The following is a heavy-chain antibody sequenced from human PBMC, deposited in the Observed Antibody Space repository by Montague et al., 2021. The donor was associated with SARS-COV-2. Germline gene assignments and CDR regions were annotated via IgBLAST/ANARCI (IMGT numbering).Heavy chain of an antibody. V-gene: IGHV4-59*01. Sequence: SETLSLTCNVSGGSFTRSYWSWIRQTPGRGLEWIGLIYYSGSTIYNPSLKSRVTMSVDTSRNQFSLRLTSVTAADTAVYYCAREKYYFDSSGLRNDYFDYWGQGTLVTVSS. CDR3: AREKYYFDSSGLRNDYFDY. D-gene: IGHD3-22*01. J-gene: IGHJ4*02. CDR1: GGSFTRSY. CDR2: IYYSGST.